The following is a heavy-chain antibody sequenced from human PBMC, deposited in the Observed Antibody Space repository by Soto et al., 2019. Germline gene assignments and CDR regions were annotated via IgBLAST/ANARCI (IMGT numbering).Heavy chain of an antibody. D-gene: IGHD2-2*01. V-gene: IGHV4-31*01. J-gene: IGHJ6*02. Sequence: SETLSLTCTVSGGSITRDNYYWSWIRQYPGKGLEWIGYISYSGTTYYNPSLNSPVIISVDPSKKQFSLRLTSVAVADTAIYYCARYCSSTDCYRKGLDVWGQGTAVTVSS. CDR3: ARYCSSTDCYRKGLDV. CDR1: GGSITRDNYY. CDR2: ISYSGTT.